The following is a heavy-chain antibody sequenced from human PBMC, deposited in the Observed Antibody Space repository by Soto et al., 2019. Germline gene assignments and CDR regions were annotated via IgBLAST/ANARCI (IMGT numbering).Heavy chain of an antibody. V-gene: IGHV3-15*05. CDR1: GFTFSNAW. J-gene: IGHJ1*01. Sequence: GGSLRLSCAASGFTFSNAWMSWVRQAPGKGLEWVGRIKSKTDGGTTDYAAPVKGRFTISRDNANNSLYLQMNSLKTEDTAFYYCAKALYGSSSSPIDFWGQGTLVTVSS. D-gene: IGHD6-13*01. CDR2: IKSKTDGGTT. CDR3: AKALYGSSSSPIDF.